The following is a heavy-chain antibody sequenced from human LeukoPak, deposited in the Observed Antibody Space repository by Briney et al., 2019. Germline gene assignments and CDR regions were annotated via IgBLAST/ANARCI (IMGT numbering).Heavy chain of an antibody. Sequence: SVKVSCKASGGTFSGYAISWVRQAPGQGLEWMGGIIPIFATANYAQKFRGRVTITADESTSTAYMELSSLRSEDTAVYYCARANRESYTADEAFDIWGQGTMVTVSS. CDR3: ARANRESYTADEAFDI. V-gene: IGHV1-69*01. CDR1: GGTFSGYA. D-gene: IGHD3-16*01. J-gene: IGHJ3*02. CDR2: IIPIFATA.